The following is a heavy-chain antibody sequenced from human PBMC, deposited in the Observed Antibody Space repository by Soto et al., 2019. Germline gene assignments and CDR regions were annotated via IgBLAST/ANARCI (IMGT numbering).Heavy chain of an antibody. CDR3: AKEGPITNWYFDY. CDR2: ISYDGNVA. V-gene: IGHV3-30*18. CDR1: GFTFSSYG. J-gene: IGHJ4*02. D-gene: IGHD1-1*01. Sequence: QVQLVESGGGVVQPGRSLRLSCAASGFTFSSYGMHWVRQAPGKGLEWVTVISYDGNVAYYADSVKGRFTISRDNSKNTLYLQMNSLRTEDTAMYYCAKEGPITNWYFDYWGQGTLFTVSS.